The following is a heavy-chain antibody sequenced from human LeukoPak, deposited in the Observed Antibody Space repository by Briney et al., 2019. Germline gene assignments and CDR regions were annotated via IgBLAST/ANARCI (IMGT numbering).Heavy chain of an antibody. V-gene: IGHV4-34*01. CDR3: ARMNYYYGSGSYDY. CDR1: GGSFSGYY. D-gene: IGHD3-10*01. CDR2: INHSGST. J-gene: IGHJ4*02. Sequence: SETLSLTCAVYGGSFSGYYWSWIRQPPGKGLEWIGEINHSGSTNYNPSLKSRVTISVDTSKNQFSLKLSSVTAADTAVYYCARMNYYYGSGSYDYWGQGNLVTVSS.